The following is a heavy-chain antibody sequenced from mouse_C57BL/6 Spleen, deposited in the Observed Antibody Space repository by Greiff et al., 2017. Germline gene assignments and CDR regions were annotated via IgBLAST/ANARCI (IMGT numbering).Heavy chain of an antibody. Sequence: QVQLQQPGAELVRPGSSVKLSCKASGYTFTSYWMHWVKQRPIQGLEWIGNIDPSDSETHYNQKFKDKATLTVDKSSSTAYMQLSSLTSEDSAVYYCARDAYYYGSSLRYFDYWGQGTTLTVSS. J-gene: IGHJ2*01. CDR1: GYTFTSYW. CDR2: IDPSDSET. D-gene: IGHD1-1*01. CDR3: ARDAYYYGSSLRYFDY. V-gene: IGHV1-52*01.